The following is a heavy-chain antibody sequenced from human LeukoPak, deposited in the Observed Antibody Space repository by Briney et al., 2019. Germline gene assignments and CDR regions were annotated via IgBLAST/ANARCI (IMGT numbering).Heavy chain of an antibody. CDR3: ARNYGDYDWYFDL. CDR2: IYYSGST. Sequence: KASETLSLTCTVSGGSISSGDYYWSWIRQPPGKGLEWIGYIYYSGSTYYNPSLKSRVTISVDTSKNQFSLKLSSVTAADTAVYYCARNYGDYDWYFDLWGRGTLVTVSS. J-gene: IGHJ2*01. CDR1: GGSISSGDYY. V-gene: IGHV4-30-4*01. D-gene: IGHD4-17*01.